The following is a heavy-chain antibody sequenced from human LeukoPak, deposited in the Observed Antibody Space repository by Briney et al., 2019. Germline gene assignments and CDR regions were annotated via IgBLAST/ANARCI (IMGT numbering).Heavy chain of an antibody. V-gene: IGHV4-31*03. Sequence: PSQTLSLTCTVSGGSISSGGYYWSWIRQHPGKGLEWIGYIYYSGSTYYNPSLKSRVTISVDTSKNQFSLKLSSVTAVDTAVYYCARLLDSSGYYPFDYWGQGTLVTVSP. D-gene: IGHD3-22*01. CDR3: ARLLDSSGYYPFDY. CDR2: IYYSGST. J-gene: IGHJ4*02. CDR1: GGSISSGGYY.